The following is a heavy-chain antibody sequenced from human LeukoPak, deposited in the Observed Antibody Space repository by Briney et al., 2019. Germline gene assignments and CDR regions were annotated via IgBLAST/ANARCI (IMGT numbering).Heavy chain of an antibody. V-gene: IGHV1-8*01. CDR2: MNPNSGNT. CDR3: AREVYCSGGSCYGGFDY. J-gene: IGHJ4*02. D-gene: IGHD2-15*01. Sequence: ASVKVSCKASGYTFTSYDINWVRQATGQGLEWMGWMNPNSGNTGYAQKFQGRVTMTRNTSISTAYMELSSLRSEDTAVYYCAREVYCSGGSCYGGFDYWGQGTLVTVSS. CDR1: GYTFTSYD.